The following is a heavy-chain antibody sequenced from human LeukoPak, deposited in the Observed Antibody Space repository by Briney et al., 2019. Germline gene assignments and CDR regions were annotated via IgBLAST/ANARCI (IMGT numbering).Heavy chain of an antibody. CDR1: GGSISSYY. D-gene: IGHD5-12*01. Sequence: SETLSLTCTVSGGSISSYYWSWIRQHPGKGLEWIGYIYYSGSTNYNPSLKSRVTISVDTSKNQFSLKLSSVTAADTAVYYCARVLGGGYDSIFDYWAREPWSPTPQ. CDR2: IYYSGST. CDR3: ARVLGGGYDSIFDY. V-gene: IGHV4-59*01. J-gene: IGHJ4*02.